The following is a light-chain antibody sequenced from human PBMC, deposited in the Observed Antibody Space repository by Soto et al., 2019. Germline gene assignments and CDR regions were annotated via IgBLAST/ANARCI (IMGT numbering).Light chain of an antibody. Sequence: QSALTQPASVSGSPGQSITISCTGTSSDVGSYNLVSWYQQHPGKAPKLMIYEGSKRPSGVSNRFSGSKSGNTASLTISGLQAEDEADYYCCSYAGSSTFVAFGGGTKLTVL. J-gene: IGLJ2*01. CDR1: SSDVGSYNL. CDR3: CSYAGSSTFVA. CDR2: EGS. V-gene: IGLV2-23*03.